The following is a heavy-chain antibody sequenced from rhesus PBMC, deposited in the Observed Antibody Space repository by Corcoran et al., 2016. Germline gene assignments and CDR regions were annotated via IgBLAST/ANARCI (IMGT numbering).Heavy chain of an antibody. J-gene: IGHJ4*01. D-gene: IGHD6-25*01. CDR1: GFTFISYE. CDR2: ISYTGKTI. CDR3: TRDRWGGSFDY. Sequence: DVQLVESGGGLVKPGGSLRLSCVASGFTFISYEMHWVRQAPEKGVEWVSYISYTGKTIYYADSVKGRFTISRDNAKNSLYLQMSSLRAEDTAVYYCTRDRWGGSFDYWGQGVLVTVSS. V-gene: IGHV3-100*02.